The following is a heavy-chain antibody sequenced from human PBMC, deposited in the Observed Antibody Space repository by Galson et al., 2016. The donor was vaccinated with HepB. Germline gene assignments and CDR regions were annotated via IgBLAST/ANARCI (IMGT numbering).Heavy chain of an antibody. CDR3: ARRPLYGGRDENDY. V-gene: IGHV5-51*01. D-gene: IGHD4-23*01. J-gene: IGHJ4*02. CDR2: IFPGDSET. CDR1: GYNFTDYW. Sequence: QSGAEVTKPGESLKISCKGSGYNFTDYWIGWVRQMPGKGLEWMGIIFPGDSETRYSPSFQGQVSISADKSISTAYLQWRSLKASDTAMYYCARRPLYGGRDENDYGGQGALVTVSS.